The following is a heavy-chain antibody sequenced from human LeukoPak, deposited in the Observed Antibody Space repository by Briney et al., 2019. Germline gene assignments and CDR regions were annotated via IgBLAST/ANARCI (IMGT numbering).Heavy chain of an antibody. CDR3: ARDFSDAFDI. V-gene: IGHV1-18*01. Sequence: ASVKVSCKASGYTFTTYGISWVRQAPGQGLEWMGWSSPYNGNTNYAQKLRGRVTMTTDTSTSTAYMELRSLRSDDTAVYYCARDFSDAFDIWGQGTMVTVSS. J-gene: IGHJ3*02. CDR2: SSPYNGNT. CDR1: GYTFTTYG.